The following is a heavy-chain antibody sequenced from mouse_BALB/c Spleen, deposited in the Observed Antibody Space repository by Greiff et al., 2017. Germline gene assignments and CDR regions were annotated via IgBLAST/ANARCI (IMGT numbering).Heavy chain of an antibody. CDR3: VRGGRYRGYYARDY. Sequence: EVQLMESGGGLVQPKGSLKLSCAASGFTFNTYAMHWVCQAPGKGLEWVARIRSKSNNYATYYADSVKDRFTISRADSQSMLYLQMNNLKTEDTAMYYCVRGGRYRGYYARDYWGQGTSVTVSS. CDR1: GFTFNTYA. J-gene: IGHJ4*01. CDR2: IRSKSNNYAT. V-gene: IGHV10-3*03. D-gene: IGHD2-14*01.